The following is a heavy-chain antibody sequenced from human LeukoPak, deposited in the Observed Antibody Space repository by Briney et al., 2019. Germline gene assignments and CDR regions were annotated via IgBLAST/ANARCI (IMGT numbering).Heavy chain of an antibody. J-gene: IGHJ6*03. CDR1: GFTFSSYG. D-gene: IGHD1-7*01. Sequence: GGTLRLSCAASGFTFSSYGMSWVRQAPGKGLEWVSAISGSGGSTYYADSVKGRFTISRDNSKNTLYLQMNSLRADDTAVYYCAKRRGLELTYYYHMDIWGKGTTVTVSS. V-gene: IGHV3-23*01. CDR2: ISGSGGST. CDR3: AKRRGLELTYYYHMDI.